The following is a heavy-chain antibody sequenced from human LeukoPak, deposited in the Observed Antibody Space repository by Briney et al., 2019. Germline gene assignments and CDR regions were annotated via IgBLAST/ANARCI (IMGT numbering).Heavy chain of an antibody. CDR1: GYTLTELS. D-gene: IGHD6-6*01. Sequence: SCKVSGYTLTELSMHWVRQAPGKGLEWVAVISDDGSNKYYVDSVKGRVTISRDNSKNTLFLQMNSLRAEDTAVYYCAKDSSSSNYYYGMDVWGQGTTVTVSS. V-gene: IGHV3-30*18. J-gene: IGHJ6*02. CDR3: AKDSSSSNYYYGMDV. CDR2: ISDDGSNK.